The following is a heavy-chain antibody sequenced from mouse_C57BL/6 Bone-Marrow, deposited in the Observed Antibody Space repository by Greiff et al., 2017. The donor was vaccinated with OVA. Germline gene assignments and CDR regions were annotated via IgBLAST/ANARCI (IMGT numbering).Heavy chain of an antibody. CDR2: LSYDGSN. CDR1: GYSITSGYY. V-gene: IGHV3-6*01. Sequence: EVKLMESGPGLVKPSQSLSLTCSVTGYSITSGYYWNWIRQFPGNKLECMGYLSYDGSNNYNPSLKNRISITRDTSNNQSFLKLNSVTTEDTATYCGARGGYYPYAMDYWGQGTSVTVSS. CDR3: ARGGYYPYAMDY. D-gene: IGHD1-2*01. J-gene: IGHJ4*01.